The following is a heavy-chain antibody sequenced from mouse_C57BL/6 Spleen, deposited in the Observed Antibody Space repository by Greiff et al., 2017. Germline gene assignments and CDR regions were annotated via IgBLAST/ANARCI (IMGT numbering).Heavy chain of an antibody. D-gene: IGHD2-4*01. CDR1: GYTFTSYW. J-gene: IGHJ3*01. CDR2: IGPSDSYT. CDR3: ARSGGYDSWFAY. V-gene: IGHV1-69*01. Sequence: QVQLKQPGAELVMPGASVKLSCKASGYTFTSYWMPWVQQRPGQGLEWIGEIGPSDSYTNYNQKFKGKSTLTVDKSSSTAYMQLSSLTSEDAAVXYCARSGGYDSWFAYWGQGTLVTVSA.